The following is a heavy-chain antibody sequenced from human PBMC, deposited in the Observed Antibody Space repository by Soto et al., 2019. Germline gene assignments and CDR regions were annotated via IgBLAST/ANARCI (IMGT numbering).Heavy chain of an antibody. D-gene: IGHD2-2*01. CDR1: GGTFSSYA. J-gene: IGHJ6*02. CDR2: IIPIFGTA. Sequence: QVQLVQSGAEVKKPGSSVKVSCKASGGTFSSYAISWVRQAPGQGLEWMGGIIPIFGTADYAQKFQGRVTITADESTRTAHMELSRLRSEATAVYYCASHSSLRGYCISTSCYGYYYGMDVWGQGTTVTVSS. CDR3: ASHSSLRGYCISTSCYGYYYGMDV. V-gene: IGHV1-69*12.